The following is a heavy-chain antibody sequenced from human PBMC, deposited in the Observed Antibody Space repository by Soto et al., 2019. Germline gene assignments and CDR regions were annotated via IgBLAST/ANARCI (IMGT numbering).Heavy chain of an antibody. V-gene: IGHV1-18*01. Sequence: ASVKVSCKASGYTFTSYGISWVRQAPGQGLEWMGWISAYNGNTNYAQKLQGRVTMTTDTSTSTAYMELRSLRSDDTAVYYCARDSALHTTSLFDYWGQGTLVTVSS. CDR1: GYTFTSYG. J-gene: IGHJ4*02. D-gene: IGHD1-1*01. CDR3: ARDSALHTTSLFDY. CDR2: ISAYNGNT.